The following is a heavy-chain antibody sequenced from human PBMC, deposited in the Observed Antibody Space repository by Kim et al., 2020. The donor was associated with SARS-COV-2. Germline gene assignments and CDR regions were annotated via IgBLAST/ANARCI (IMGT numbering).Heavy chain of an antibody. D-gene: IGHD2-2*01. CDR2: MNPNSGNT. J-gene: IGHJ6*02. V-gene: IGHV1-8*01. Sequence: ASVKVSCKASGYTFTSYDINWVRQATGQGLEWMGWMNPNSGNTGYAQKFQGRVTMTRNTSISTAYMELSSLRSEDTAVYYCARFGIVPAAIVSIYGMDVWGQGTTVTVSS. CDR3: ARFGIVPAAIVSIYGMDV. CDR1: GYTFTSYD.